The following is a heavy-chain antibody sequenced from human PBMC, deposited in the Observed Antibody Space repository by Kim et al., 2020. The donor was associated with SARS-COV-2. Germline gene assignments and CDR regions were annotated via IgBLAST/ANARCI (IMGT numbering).Heavy chain of an antibody. CDR3: AGGRRSGWYSSFDH. D-gene: IGHD6-19*01. V-gene: IGHV4-61*03. Sequence: SPSLKRRVTISVDTYKNHFSLQLTSVTAADTAVYYCAGGRRSGWYSSFDHWGQGTLVTVSS. J-gene: IGHJ5*02.